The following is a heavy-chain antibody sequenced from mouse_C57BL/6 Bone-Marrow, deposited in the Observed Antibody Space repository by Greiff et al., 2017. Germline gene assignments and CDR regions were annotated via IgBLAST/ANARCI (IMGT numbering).Heavy chain of an antibody. CDR3: ARRGLDY. CDR2: IYPGDGDT. CDR1: GYAFSSYW. J-gene: IGHJ2*01. V-gene: IGHV1-80*01. D-gene: IGHD2-13*01. Sequence: QVQLQQSGAELVKPGASVKISCKASGYAFSSYWMNWVKPRPGKGLEWIGQIYPGDGDTNYNGKFKGKATLTADKSSSTAYMQLSSLTSEDSAVYFCARRGLDYWGQGTTLTVSS.